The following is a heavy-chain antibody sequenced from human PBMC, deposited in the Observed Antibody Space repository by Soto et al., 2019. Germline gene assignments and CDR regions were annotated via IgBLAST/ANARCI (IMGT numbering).Heavy chain of an antibody. CDR3: ARENYYDSSGYWGY. Sequence: EVQLVESGGGLVKPGGSLRLSCAASGFTFSSYTMNWVRQAPGKGLEWVSSISSSSSYIYYADSVKGRFTISRDNAKNALYLQMNRMRAEDTAVYYCARENYYDSSGYWGYLGQGTLVTVSS. J-gene: IGHJ4*02. D-gene: IGHD3-22*01. CDR2: ISSSSSYI. V-gene: IGHV3-21*01. CDR1: GFTFSSYT.